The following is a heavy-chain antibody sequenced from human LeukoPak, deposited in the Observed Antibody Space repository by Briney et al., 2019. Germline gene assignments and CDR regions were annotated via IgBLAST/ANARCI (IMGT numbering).Heavy chain of an antibody. CDR1: GFTFSDYD. CDR2: ISIISSYV. J-gene: IGHJ4*02. CDR3: AFVGGTPY. Sequence: PGGSLRLSCAASGFTFSDYDMNWVRQAPGKGLEWVSSISIISSYVYYRDSVKGRFTISRDNAKNLLFLQMNSLRVEDMAVYYCAFVGGTPYWGQGTLVTVSS. D-gene: IGHD1-26*01. V-gene: IGHV3-21*01.